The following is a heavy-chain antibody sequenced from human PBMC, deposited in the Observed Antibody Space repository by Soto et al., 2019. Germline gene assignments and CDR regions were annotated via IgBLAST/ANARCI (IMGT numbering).Heavy chain of an antibody. CDR3: AKEMDYDILTGYYPYYFDY. Sequence: PGGSLRLSCAASGFTFSSYGMHWVRQAPGKGLEWVAVISYDGSNKYYADSVKGRFTISRDNSKNTLYLQMNSLRAEDTAVYYCAKEMDYDILTGYYPYYFDYWGQGTLVTVSS. V-gene: IGHV3-30*18. CDR2: ISYDGSNK. CDR1: GFTFSSYG. J-gene: IGHJ4*02. D-gene: IGHD3-9*01.